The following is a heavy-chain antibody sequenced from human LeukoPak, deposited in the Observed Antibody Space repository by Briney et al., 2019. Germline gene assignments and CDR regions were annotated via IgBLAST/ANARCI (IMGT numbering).Heavy chain of an antibody. CDR2: INPNSGGT. D-gene: IGHD1-26*01. CDR1: GYTFTDYY. CDR3: ATAAPKRAIDY. J-gene: IGHJ4*02. Sequence: GASVKVSCKASGYTFTDYYMHWVRQAPGQGLEWMGWINPNSGGTNYAQKFQRRVTMTRDTSISTAYMELSRLRSDDTAVYYCATAAPKRAIDYWGQGTLVTVSS. V-gene: IGHV1-2*02.